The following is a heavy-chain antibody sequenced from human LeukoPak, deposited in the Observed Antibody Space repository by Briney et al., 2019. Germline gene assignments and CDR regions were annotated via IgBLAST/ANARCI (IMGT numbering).Heavy chain of an antibody. CDR2: FSHSGST. CDR3: ASGRLGVVPAAGRYYYYGMDV. Sequence: SETLSLTCAVYGGSFSGYYWSWIRQPPGKGLEWIGEFSHSGSTNYNPSLKSRVTISVDTSKNQFSLKVTSVTAADTAVYYCASGRLGVVPAAGRYYYYGMDVWGQGTTVTVSS. V-gene: IGHV4-34*01. J-gene: IGHJ6*02. CDR1: GGSFSGYY. D-gene: IGHD2-2*01.